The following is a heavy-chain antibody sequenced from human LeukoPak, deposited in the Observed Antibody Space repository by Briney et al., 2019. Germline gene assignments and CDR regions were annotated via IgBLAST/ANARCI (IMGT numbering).Heavy chain of an antibody. CDR3: ARAESSDWNPRVDY. CDR1: GFTFSSYS. Sequence: GGSLRLSCAASGFTFSSYSMNWVRQAPGKGLEWVSYISSSSSTIYYADSVKGRFTISRDNAKNSLYLQMNGLRAEDTAVYYCARAESSDWNPRVDYWGQGTLVTVSS. D-gene: IGHD6-19*01. CDR2: ISSSSSTI. V-gene: IGHV3-48*04. J-gene: IGHJ4*02.